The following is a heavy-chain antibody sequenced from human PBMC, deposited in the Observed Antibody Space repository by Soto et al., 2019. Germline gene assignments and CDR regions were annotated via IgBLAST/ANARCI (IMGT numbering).Heavy chain of an antibody. J-gene: IGHJ1*01. V-gene: IGHV4-59*08. CDR3: ARHRAPGPSSTVTTSMGFQH. Sequence: PSETLSLTCTVSGGSISSYYRSWIRQPPGKGLEWIGYIYYSGSTNYNPSLKSRVTISVDTSKNQFSLKLSSVTAADTAVYYCARHRAPGPSSTVTTSMGFQHWGQGTLVTVSS. CDR1: GGSISSYY. D-gene: IGHD4-17*01. CDR2: IYYSGST.